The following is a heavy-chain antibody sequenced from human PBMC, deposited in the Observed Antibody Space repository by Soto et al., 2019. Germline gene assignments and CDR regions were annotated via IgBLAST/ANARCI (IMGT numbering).Heavy chain of an antibody. Sequence: EVQLVESGGGLVQPGGSLRLSCAASGFTFSSYWMSWVRQAPGKGLEWVANIKQDGSEKYYVDSVKGRFTISRDNAKNSLYLQMNSLRAEDTAVYYCARDTDGRYFTMGNNWFDPWGQGTLVTVSS. D-gene: IGHD3-10*01. CDR3: ARDTDGRYFTMGNNWFDP. CDR1: GFTFSSYW. CDR2: IKQDGSEK. J-gene: IGHJ5*02. V-gene: IGHV3-7*05.